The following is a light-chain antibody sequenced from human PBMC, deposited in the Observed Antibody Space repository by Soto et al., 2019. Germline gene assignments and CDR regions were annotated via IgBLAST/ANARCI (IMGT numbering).Light chain of an antibody. CDR3: QQYGSSPPIT. J-gene: IGKJ5*01. Sequence: EIVMKQSPATLSVSPGERATLSCRASQSVSSNLAWYQQKPGQAPRLLIYGASTRATGIPARFSGSGSGTEFTLTISSLQSEDFAVYYCQQYGSSPPITFGQGTRPAI. CDR2: GAS. V-gene: IGKV3-15*01. CDR1: QSVSSN.